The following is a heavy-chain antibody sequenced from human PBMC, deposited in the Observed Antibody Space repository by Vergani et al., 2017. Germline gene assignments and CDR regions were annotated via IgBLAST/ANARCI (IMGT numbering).Heavy chain of an antibody. CDR1: GFTFDDYT. CDR2: ISGSGGST. Sequence: EVQLVESGGVVVQPGGSLRLSCAASGFTFDDYTMHWVRQAPGKGLEWVSAISGSGGSTYYADSVKGRFTISRDNSKNTLYLQMNSLRAEDTAVYYCAREEYARHKTRGLARNKYGMDVWGQGTTVTVSS. D-gene: IGHD6-6*01. J-gene: IGHJ6*02. V-gene: IGHV3-23*04. CDR3: AREEYARHKTRGLARNKYGMDV.